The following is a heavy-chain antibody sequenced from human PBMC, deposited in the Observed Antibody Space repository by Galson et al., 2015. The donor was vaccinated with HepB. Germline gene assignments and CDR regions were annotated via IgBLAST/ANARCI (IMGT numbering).Heavy chain of an antibody. CDR1: GYTFTSYG. V-gene: IGHV1-18*04. CDR3: ARDIVATSKARNYYYYYGMDV. CDR2: ISVYNGNT. D-gene: IGHD5-12*01. J-gene: IGHJ6*02. Sequence: SVKVSCKASGYTFTSYGISWVRQAPGQGLEWMGWISVYNGNTNYAQKLQGRVTMTIDTSTSTAYMELRSLRSDDTAVYYCARDIVATSKARNYYYYYGMDVWGQGTLVTVSS.